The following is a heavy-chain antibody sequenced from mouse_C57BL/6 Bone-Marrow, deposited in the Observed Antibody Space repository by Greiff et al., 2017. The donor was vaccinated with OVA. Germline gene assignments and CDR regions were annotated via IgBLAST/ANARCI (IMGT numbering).Heavy chain of an antibody. D-gene: IGHD3-2*02. CDR3: ARERQLRLHYAMDY. V-gene: IGHV1-36*01. CDR2: VYPYNGGT. CDR1: GFTFTDYY. Sequence: EVQVVESGPVLVKPGPSVKISCKASGFTFTDYYMHWVKQSHGKSLEWIGLVYPYNGGTSYNQKFKGKATLTVDTSSSTAYMELNSLTSEDSAVYYCARERQLRLHYAMDYWGQGTSVTVSS. J-gene: IGHJ4*01.